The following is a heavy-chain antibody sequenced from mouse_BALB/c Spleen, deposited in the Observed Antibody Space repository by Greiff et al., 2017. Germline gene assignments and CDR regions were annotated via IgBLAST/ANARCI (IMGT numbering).Heavy chain of an antibody. CDR3: TREGYGSSYSYWYFDV. Sequence: QVHVKQSGAELVRPGASVTLSCKASGYTFTDYEMHWVKQTPVHGLEWIGAIDPETGGTAYNQKFKGKATLTADKSSSTAYMELRSLTSEDSAVYYCTREGYGSSYSYWYFDVWGAGTTVTVSS. D-gene: IGHD1-1*01. CDR2: IDPETGGT. J-gene: IGHJ1*01. CDR1: GYTFTDYE. V-gene: IGHV1-15*01.